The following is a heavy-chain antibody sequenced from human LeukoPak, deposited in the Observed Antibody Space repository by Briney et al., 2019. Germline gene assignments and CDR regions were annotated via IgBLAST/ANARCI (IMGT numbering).Heavy chain of an antibody. CDR1: GGSISSSSYY. D-gene: IGHD6-19*01. CDR2: IYYSGST. CDR3: ARLDRVAVAGRLYYFDY. V-gene: IGHV4-39*01. J-gene: IGHJ4*02. Sequence: KSSETLSLTCTVSGGSISSSSYYWGWIRQPPGKGLEWIGSIYYSGSTYYNPSLKSRVTISVDTSKNQFSLKLSSVTAADTAVYYCARLDRVAVAGRLYYFDYWGQGNLVTVSS.